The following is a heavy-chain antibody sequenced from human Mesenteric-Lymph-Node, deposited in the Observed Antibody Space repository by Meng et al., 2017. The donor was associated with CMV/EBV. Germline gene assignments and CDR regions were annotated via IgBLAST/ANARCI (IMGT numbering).Heavy chain of an antibody. D-gene: IGHD2-2*01. CDR1: GGSISSSGYY. V-gene: IGHV4-39*07. CDR3: VVGGYYYYYGMDV. Sequence: SETLSLTCSVSGGSISSSGYYWGWIRQPPGKGLEWIGSIYYGGSTYYSPSLKSRVTISIDTSKNQFSLKLNSVTAADTAVYYCVVGGYYYYYGMDVWGQGTTVTVSS. CDR2: IYYGGST. J-gene: IGHJ6*02.